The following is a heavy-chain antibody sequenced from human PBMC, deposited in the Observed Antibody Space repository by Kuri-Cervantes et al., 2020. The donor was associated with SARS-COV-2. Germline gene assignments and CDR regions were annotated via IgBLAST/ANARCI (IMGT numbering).Heavy chain of an antibody. CDR2: ISSSSSYI. CDR3: ARGPIVVVPADTYNWFDP. V-gene: IGHV3-21*04. J-gene: IGHJ5*02. CDR1: GFTFSSYS. D-gene: IGHD2-2*01. Sequence: GGSLRLSCAASGFTFSSYSMNWVRQAPGKGLEWVSSISSSSSYIYYADSVKGRFTISRDNAKNSLYLQMNSLRAEDTAVYYCARGPIVVVPADTYNWFDPWGQGTLVTVSS.